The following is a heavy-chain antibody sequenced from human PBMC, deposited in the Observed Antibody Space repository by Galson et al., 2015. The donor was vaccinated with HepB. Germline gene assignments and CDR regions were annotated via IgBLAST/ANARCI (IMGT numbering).Heavy chain of an antibody. Sequence: LRLSCAASGFTFSSYSMNWVRQAPGKGLEWVSSISSSSSYIYYADSVKGRFTISRDNAKNSLYLQMNSLRAEDTAVYYCATLCSGGSCYSNPWGQGTLVTVSS. D-gene: IGHD2-15*01. CDR1: GFTFSSYS. J-gene: IGHJ5*02. CDR3: ATLCSGGSCYSNP. CDR2: ISSSSSYI. V-gene: IGHV3-21*01.